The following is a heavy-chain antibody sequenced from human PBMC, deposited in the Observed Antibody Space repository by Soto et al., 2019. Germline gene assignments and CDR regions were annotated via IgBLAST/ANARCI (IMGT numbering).Heavy chain of an antibody. V-gene: IGHV1-69*06. Sequence: SVKVSCKASGGTFSSYAISWVRQAPGQGLEWMGGIIPIFGTANYAQKFQGRVTITADKSTSTAYMELSSLRSEDTAVYYCARLVGATTGWFDPWGQGTLVTVSS. D-gene: IGHD1-26*01. J-gene: IGHJ5*02. CDR2: IIPIFGTA. CDR1: GGTFSSYA. CDR3: ARLVGATTGWFDP.